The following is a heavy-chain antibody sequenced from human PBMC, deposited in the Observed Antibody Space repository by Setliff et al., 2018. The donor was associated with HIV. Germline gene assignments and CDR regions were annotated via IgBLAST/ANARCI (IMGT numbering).Heavy chain of an antibody. CDR1: GGSFSDYY. CDR2: IDHRGRP. D-gene: IGHD3-3*01. Sequence: KTSETLSLTCGIYGGSFSDYYWSWIRQPPGKGLEWIGEIDHRGRPKYNPSLNSRVTMSVDKSRNQFSLKVSSVTAADTAVYYCARIFGDQGYYYGMDVWGQGTTVTVSS. CDR3: ARIFGDQGYYYGMDV. J-gene: IGHJ6*02. V-gene: IGHV4-34*01.